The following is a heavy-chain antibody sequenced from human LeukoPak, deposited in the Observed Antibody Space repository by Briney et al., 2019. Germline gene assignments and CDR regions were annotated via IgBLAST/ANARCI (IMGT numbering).Heavy chain of an antibody. D-gene: IGHD3-16*02. CDR2: ISAYNGNT. J-gene: IGHJ4*02. CDR1: GYTFTSYG. V-gene: IGHV1-18*01. CDR3: ARDPGYDYVWGSYRPAFDY. Sequence: ASVKVSCKASGYTFTSYGISWVRQAPGQGLEWMGWISAYNGNTNYAQKLQGRVTMTTDTSTNTAYMELRGLRSDDTAVYYCARDPGYDYVWGSYRPAFDYWGQGTLVTVSS.